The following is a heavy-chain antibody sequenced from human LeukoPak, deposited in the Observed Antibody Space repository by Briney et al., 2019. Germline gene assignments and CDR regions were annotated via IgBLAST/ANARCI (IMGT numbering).Heavy chain of an antibody. Sequence: GGSLRLSCAASGFTFSSYAMHWVRQAPGKGLEWVAVISYDGSNKYYADSVKGRFTISRDNSKNTLYLQMNSLRAEDTAVYYCAKDVFFRYSSSLPTGSDPWGQGTLVTVSS. V-gene: IGHV3-30-3*01. CDR3: AKDVFFRYSSSLPTGSDP. CDR1: GFTFSSYA. CDR2: ISYDGSNK. J-gene: IGHJ5*02. D-gene: IGHD6-13*01.